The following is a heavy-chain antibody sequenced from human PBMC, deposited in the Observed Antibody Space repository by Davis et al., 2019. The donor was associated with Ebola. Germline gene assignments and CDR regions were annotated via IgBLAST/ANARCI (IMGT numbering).Heavy chain of an antibody. J-gene: IGHJ4*02. V-gene: IGHV4-39*01. CDR2: INHSGST. Sequence: SETLSLTCTVSGGSISSSSYYWGWIRQPPGKGLEWIGEINHSGSTNYNPSLKSRVTISVDTSKNQFSLKLSSVTAADTAVYYCARQQSSGWYYFDYWGQGTLVTVSS. CDR3: ARQQSSGWYYFDY. CDR1: GGSISSSSYY. D-gene: IGHD6-19*01.